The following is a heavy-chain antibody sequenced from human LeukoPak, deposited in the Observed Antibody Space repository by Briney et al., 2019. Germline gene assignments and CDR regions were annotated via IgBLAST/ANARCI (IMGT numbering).Heavy chain of an antibody. Sequence: SETLSLTCTVTSGSISPYYWSWIRQPPGKGLEWIGHISFSGITHYNASLKSRVTMSVDTSRNHFSLILSSVTAPDTALYYCVRHAGGTTYDYWGQGTLVTVSS. D-gene: IGHD3-16*01. CDR2: ISFSGIT. V-gene: IGHV4-59*08. J-gene: IGHJ4*02. CDR1: SGSISPYY. CDR3: VRHAGGTTYDY.